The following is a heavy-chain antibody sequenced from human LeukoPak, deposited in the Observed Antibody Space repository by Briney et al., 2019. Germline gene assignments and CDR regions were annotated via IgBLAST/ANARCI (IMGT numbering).Heavy chain of an antibody. CDR1: GYTFTSYG. D-gene: IGHD6-13*01. V-gene: IGHV1-18*01. CDR3: ARGTTPRGAYRSSWTNWFDP. J-gene: IGHJ5*02. Sequence: AALKVSCKASGYTFTSYGISWVRPAPGQGLEWMRWINAYNGNTNYAQKLQGRVNMTTDTSTSTAYMELRSLRSDDTAVYYCARGTTPRGAYRSSWTNWFDPWGQGTLVTVSS. CDR2: INAYNGNT.